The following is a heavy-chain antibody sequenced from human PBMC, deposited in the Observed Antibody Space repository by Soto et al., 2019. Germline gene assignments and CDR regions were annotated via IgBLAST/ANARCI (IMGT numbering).Heavy chain of an antibody. CDR3: ARSLGVGGDGYN. J-gene: IGHJ4*02. CDR1: GFTSSDYY. CDR2: LSSSGRTI. V-gene: IGHV3-11*01. D-gene: IGHD3-16*01. Sequence: QVQLVESGGDLVKPGGSLRLSCAASGFTSSDYYMSWIRQAPGKGLEWVSYLSSSGRTIYYADSVKGRFTISRDNAKKSLYLQMNSLRAEDTAVYYGARSLGVGGDGYNWGQGTLVTVSS.